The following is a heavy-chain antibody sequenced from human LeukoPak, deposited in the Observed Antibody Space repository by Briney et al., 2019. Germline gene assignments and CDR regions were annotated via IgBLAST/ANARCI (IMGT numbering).Heavy chain of an antibody. V-gene: IGHV1-2*02. CDR3: ARDIGPYSSSSDFAFDI. CDR1: GYTFTGYY. CDR2: INPNSGGT. D-gene: IGHD6-6*01. J-gene: IGHJ3*02. Sequence: AASVKVSCKASGYTFTGYYMHWVRQAPGQGLEWMGWINPNSGGTNYAQKFQGRVTMTRDTSISTAYMELSRLRSDDTAVYYCARDIGPYSSSSDFAFDIWGQGTMVTVSS.